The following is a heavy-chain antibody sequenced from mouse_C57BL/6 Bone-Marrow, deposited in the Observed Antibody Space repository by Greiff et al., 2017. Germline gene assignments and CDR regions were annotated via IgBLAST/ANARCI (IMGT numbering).Heavy chain of an antibody. V-gene: IGHV1-15*01. CDR2: IDPETGGT. Sequence: QVQLQQSGAELVRPGASVTLSCKASGYTFTDYEMHWVKQTPVHGLEWIGAIDPETGGTAYNQKFKGKAILTADKSSSTAYMELRSLTSADSAVYYCTRDDYGSSLDYWGQGTTLTVSS. CDR3: TRDDYGSSLDY. D-gene: IGHD1-1*01. J-gene: IGHJ2*01. CDR1: GYTFTDYE.